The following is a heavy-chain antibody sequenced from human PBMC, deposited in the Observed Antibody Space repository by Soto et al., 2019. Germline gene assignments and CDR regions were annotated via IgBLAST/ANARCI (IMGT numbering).Heavy chain of an antibody. J-gene: IGHJ6*02. V-gene: IGHV1-18*04. Sequence: QVQLVQSEAEVRKPGASVKVSCKASGYSFTTHGISWVRRAPGHGLEWMGWISAYNGDTHYVQRFPGRLTTTTDTSTSTAYLELRSLTSDDTAVYYCARDPPFSGILRGTPLMDVWGQGTTVTVSS. CDR2: ISAYNGDT. CDR1: GYSFTTHG. D-gene: IGHD4-17*01. CDR3: ARDPPFSGILRGTPLMDV.